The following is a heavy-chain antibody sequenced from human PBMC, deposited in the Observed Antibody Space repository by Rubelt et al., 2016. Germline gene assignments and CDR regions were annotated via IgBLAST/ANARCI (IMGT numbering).Heavy chain of an antibody. J-gene: IGHJ4*02. CDR3: ARDDGARLFNY. Sequence: QVQLVQSGSELKKPGASLKVSCKASGYTFTDFAMNWVRQAPGQGLEWMGWIDTNTGNPTYAQGFTGRFVFSLDTFVSTEYPQFTSLQAEDTADYYCARDDGARLFNYWGQGTLVTVSS. V-gene: IGHV7-4-1*02. D-gene: IGHD4/OR15-4a*01. CDR2: IDTNTGNP. CDR1: GYTFTDFA.